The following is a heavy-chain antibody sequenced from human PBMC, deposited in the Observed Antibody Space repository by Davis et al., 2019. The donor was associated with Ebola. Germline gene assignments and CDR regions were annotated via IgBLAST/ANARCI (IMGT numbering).Heavy chain of an antibody. CDR2: LYRDGRT. V-gene: IGHV3-53*01. CDR1: GLIVSDNY. J-gene: IGHJ2*01. Sequence: GESLKISCAASGLIVSDNYMSWVRQAPGKGPEWVSVLYRDGRTYYADPVKGRFTISRDNSKNTLYLQMNSLRGEDTAMYYCARHASGDFWYFGLWGRGTLVTVSS. CDR3: ARHASGDFWYFGL. D-gene: IGHD3-10*01.